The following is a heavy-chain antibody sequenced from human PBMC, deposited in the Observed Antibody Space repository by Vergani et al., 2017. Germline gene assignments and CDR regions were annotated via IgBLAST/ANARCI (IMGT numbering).Heavy chain of an antibody. CDR2: VLFDGSNE. Sequence: QVQLVQSGGGVVQPGGSLRLSCVASGFTFNRYGMQWVRQAPGKGLEWVASVLFDGSNEYYADSVKCRFIVSRDNSNDALYLQMNSLRTDDTAVYYCARGYCTNSICRGKVDSWGQGTLVTVSS. V-gene: IGHV3-30*02. CDR1: GFTFNRYG. D-gene: IGHD2-8*01. J-gene: IGHJ4*02. CDR3: ARGYCTNSICRGKVDS.